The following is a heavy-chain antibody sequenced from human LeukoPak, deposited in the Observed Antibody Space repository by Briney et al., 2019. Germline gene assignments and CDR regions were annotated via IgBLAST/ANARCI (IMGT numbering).Heavy chain of an antibody. CDR2: IGGTDGTT. CDR1: GFTFSGFY. Sequence: GGSLRLSCAASGFTFSGFYMSWIRQAPGKGLEWVSAIGGTDGTTYYADSVKGRFTISRDNSKNTLYLEMNSLRAEDTAIYYCAKGDGNTRFVESHYWGRGTLVTVSS. CDR3: AKGDGNTRFVESHY. J-gene: IGHJ4*02. V-gene: IGHV3-23*01. D-gene: IGHD1/OR15-1a*01.